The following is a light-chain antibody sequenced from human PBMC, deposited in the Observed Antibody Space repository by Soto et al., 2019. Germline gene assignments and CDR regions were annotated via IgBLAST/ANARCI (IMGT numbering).Light chain of an antibody. CDR1: SSDVGSYDH. CDR2: EVS. CDR3: FSHRSGDSHV. Sequence: QSALTQPASVSGSPGQSITISCSGTSSDVGSYDHVAWYQQFPGKTPKLTIYEVSNRPSGVSSRFSGSKSGNTASLTISGLQAEDEADYYCFSHRSGDSHVFGTGTKV. J-gene: IGLJ1*01. V-gene: IGLV2-14*01.